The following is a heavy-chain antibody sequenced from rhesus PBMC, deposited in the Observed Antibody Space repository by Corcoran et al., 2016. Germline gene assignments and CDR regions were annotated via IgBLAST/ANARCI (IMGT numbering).Heavy chain of an antibody. V-gene: IGHV4-169*02. CDR1: GGSIRSSY. CDR3: AREGVHDYGSPGAFDF. D-gene: IGHD4-29*01. Sequence: QLQLQESGPGLVKPSETLSVTCAVSGGSIRSSYWSWIRQAPGRGLGGIGYIYGSGSSTNYNPSLKSRVTLSVDTSKNQLSLKLSSVTTADTAVYYCAREGVHDYGSPGAFDFWGQGLRVTVSS. J-gene: IGHJ3*01. CDR2: IYGSGSST.